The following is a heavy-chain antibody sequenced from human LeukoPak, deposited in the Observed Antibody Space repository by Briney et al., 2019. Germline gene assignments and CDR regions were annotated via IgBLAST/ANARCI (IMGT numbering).Heavy chain of an antibody. D-gene: IGHD3-22*01. CDR3: ATPLDYYDSSGYHQGGD. Sequence: PGGSLRLSCAASGFTFSRYWMTWVRQAPGKGLEWVANIKQDGSKKNYVDSVKGRFTISRDNAKNPLYLQMNSLRAEDTAVYYCATPLDYYDSSGYHQGGDWGQGTLVTVSS. J-gene: IGHJ4*02. CDR1: GFTFSRYW. V-gene: IGHV3-7*03. CDR2: IKQDGSKK.